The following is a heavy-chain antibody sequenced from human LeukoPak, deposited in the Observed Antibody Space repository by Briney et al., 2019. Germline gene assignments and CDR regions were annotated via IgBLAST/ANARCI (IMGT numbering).Heavy chain of an antibody. CDR2: INHSGST. Sequence: SETLSLTCAVYGGSFSGYYWSWLRQPPGKGPEWIGEINHSGSTNYNPSLKSRVTISVDTSKNQFSLKLSSVTAADTAVYYCARLSAAGDYVDYWGQGTLVTVSS. D-gene: IGHD6-13*01. CDR3: ARLSAAGDYVDY. J-gene: IGHJ4*02. CDR1: GGSFSGYY. V-gene: IGHV4-34*01.